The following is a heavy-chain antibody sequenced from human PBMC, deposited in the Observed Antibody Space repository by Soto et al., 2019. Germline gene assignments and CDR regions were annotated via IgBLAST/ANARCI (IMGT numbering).Heavy chain of an antibody. CDR1: GFTFDDYA. CDR2: ISWNSGSI. CDR3: AKAQRGPSGGSWYLDY. Sequence: EVQLVESGGGLVQPGRSLRLSCAASGFTFDDYAMHWVRQAPGKGLEWVSGISWNSGSIGYADSVKGRFTISRDNAKNSLYLQMNSLRAEDTALYYCAKAQRGPSGGSWYLDYWGQGTLVTVSS. V-gene: IGHV3-9*01. J-gene: IGHJ4*02. D-gene: IGHD6-13*01.